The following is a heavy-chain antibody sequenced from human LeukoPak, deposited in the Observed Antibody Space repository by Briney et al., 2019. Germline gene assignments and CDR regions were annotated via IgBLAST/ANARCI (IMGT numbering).Heavy chain of an antibody. Sequence: PGGSLRLSCAASGFTFSDSAMHWVRQASGKGLEWLGRIRTQANNDATAYVASVKGRFIISRDDSRNTAYLQMNSLKTEDTAVYYCAGDYNSLTGLNYWGQGTLVTVSS. CDR2: IRTQANNDAT. V-gene: IGHV3-73*01. CDR1: GFTFSDSA. J-gene: IGHJ4*02. CDR3: AGDYNSLTGLNY. D-gene: IGHD3-9*01.